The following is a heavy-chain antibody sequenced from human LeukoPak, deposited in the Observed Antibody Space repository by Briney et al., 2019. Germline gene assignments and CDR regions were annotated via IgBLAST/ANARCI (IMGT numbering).Heavy chain of an antibody. CDR2: ISAYNGNT. Sequence: ASVKVSCKASGYTFTSYGISWMRQAPGQGLEWMGWISAYNGNTNYAQKLQGRVTMTTDTSTSTAYMELRSLRSDDTAVYYCARAGGFYSSSWWYYFDYWGQGTLVTVSS. D-gene: IGHD6-13*01. V-gene: IGHV1-18*01. CDR3: ARAGGFYSSSWWYYFDY. CDR1: GYTFTSYG. J-gene: IGHJ4*02.